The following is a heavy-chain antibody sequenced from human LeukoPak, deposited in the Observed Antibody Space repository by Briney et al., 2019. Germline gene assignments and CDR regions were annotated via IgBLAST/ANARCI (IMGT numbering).Heavy chain of an antibody. CDR2: IKQDGSEK. CDR1: GFTFSSYW. D-gene: IGHD5-12*01. V-gene: IGHV3-7*01. Sequence: PGGSLRLSCAASGFTFSSYWMSWVRQAPGKGLEWVANIKQDGSEKYYVDSVKGRFTISRDNAKNSLYLQMNSLRAEDTAVYYCARRGYDRYYYYYYYMDVWGKGTTVTVSS. J-gene: IGHJ6*03. CDR3: ARRGYDRYYYYYYYMDV.